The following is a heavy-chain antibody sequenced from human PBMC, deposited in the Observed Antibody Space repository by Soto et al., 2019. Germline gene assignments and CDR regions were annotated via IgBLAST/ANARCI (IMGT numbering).Heavy chain of an antibody. CDR1: CCSISRGVYY. J-gene: IGHJ4*02. CDR3: ARVHILSDYGGNSVDY. Sequence: SETLSLTCTVSCCSISRGVYYWSWIRQHPGKGLEWIGYIYYSGSTYYNPSLKSRVTISVDTSKNQFSLKLSSVTAADTAVYYCARVHILSDYGGNSVDYWGQGTLVTVSS. CDR2: IYYSGST. V-gene: IGHV4-31*02. D-gene: IGHD4-17*01.